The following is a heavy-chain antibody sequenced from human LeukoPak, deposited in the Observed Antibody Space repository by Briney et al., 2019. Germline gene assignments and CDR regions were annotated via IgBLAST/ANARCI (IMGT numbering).Heavy chain of an antibody. D-gene: IGHD2-15*01. CDR2: IYITGDT. CDR3: ARANLLRGFTSGLYYYFYIDV. V-gene: IGHV4-4*07. Sequence: SETLSLTCTVSGGSVTSYYWSWIRQSAGKGLEWIGRIYITGDTTYNPSLKSRVTMSLDTSKNQFSLKLSSVTAADTAVYYCARANLLRGFTSGLYYYFYIDVWGKGTTVAVSS. J-gene: IGHJ6*03. CDR1: GGSVTSYY.